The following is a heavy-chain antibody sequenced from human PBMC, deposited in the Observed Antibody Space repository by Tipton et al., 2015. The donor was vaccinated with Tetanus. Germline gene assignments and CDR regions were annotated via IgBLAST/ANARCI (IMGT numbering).Heavy chain of an antibody. Sequence: SLRLSCVVSGFTFSNYCMTWVRQAPGKGLEWVSLTYGDGSTYYADSVKGRFTISRDNSKNTLYLQMNGLRVEDTAVYYCSAATGAHWGQGTLVTVSS. V-gene: IGHV3-53*01. CDR1: GFTFSNYC. D-gene: IGHD1-14*01. CDR3: SAATGAH. J-gene: IGHJ1*01. CDR2: TYGDGST.